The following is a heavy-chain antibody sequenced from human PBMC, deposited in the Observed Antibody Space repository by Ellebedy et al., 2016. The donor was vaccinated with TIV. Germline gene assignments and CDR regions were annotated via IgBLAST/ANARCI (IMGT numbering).Heavy chain of an antibody. CDR3: ARDLWAVAAESQGHYYGMDV. D-gene: IGHD2-15*01. Sequence: ASVKVSCXASGYTSTSDHIHWVRQAPGQGLEWMERLDPRGRESTSAQRFEGRVTMTRDTSTKTVYMELSSLRSEDTAVYYCARDLWAVAAESQGHYYGMDVWGQGTTVTVSS. CDR1: GYTSTSDH. V-gene: IGHV1-46*01. CDR2: LDPRGRES. J-gene: IGHJ6*02.